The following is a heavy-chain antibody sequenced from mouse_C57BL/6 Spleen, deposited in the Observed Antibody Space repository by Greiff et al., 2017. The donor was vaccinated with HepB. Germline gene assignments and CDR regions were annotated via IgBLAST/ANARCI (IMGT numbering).Heavy chain of an antibody. Sequence: EVQGVESGAELVRPGASVKLSCTASGFNIKDDYMHWVKQRPEQGLEWIGWIDPENGDTEYASKFQGKATITADTSSNTAYLQLSSLTSEDTAVYYWTKAGTGYFDYWGQGTTLTVSS. CDR1: GFNIKDDY. CDR3: TKAGTGYFDY. J-gene: IGHJ2*01. CDR2: IDPENGDT. V-gene: IGHV14-4*01. D-gene: IGHD4-1*01.